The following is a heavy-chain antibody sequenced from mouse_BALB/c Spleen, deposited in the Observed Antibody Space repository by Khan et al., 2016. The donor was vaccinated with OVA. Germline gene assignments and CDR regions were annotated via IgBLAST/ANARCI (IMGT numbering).Heavy chain of an antibody. CDR1: GYSITSDYA. Sequence: VQLQQSGPGLVKPSQSLSLPCTVPGYSITSDYAWNWIRQFPGNKLEWMGYIRYSGSTTYNPSLTSRLSTARPTSNDQLVLHLKSVTSENTATFYCATDRGPYYAVDCWGKETEVTVSS. CDR3: ATDRGPYYAVDC. J-gene: IGHJ4*01. V-gene: IGHV3-2*02. CDR2: IRYSGST. D-gene: IGHD3-3*01.